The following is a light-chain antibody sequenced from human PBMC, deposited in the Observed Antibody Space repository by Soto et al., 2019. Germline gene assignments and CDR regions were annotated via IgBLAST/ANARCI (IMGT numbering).Light chain of an antibody. V-gene: IGKV1-9*01. J-gene: IGKJ5*01. CDR1: QGINNY. CDR2: VAS. Sequence: DIQLTQSPSFLSASVGDRVTITCRASQGINNYLAWYQQKPGKAPNLLIYVASTLQSGVPSRFSGSGSGTEFTLTISSLQPEDLATYYCQQLFSFPPTCGQGTRLEIK. CDR3: QQLFSFPPT.